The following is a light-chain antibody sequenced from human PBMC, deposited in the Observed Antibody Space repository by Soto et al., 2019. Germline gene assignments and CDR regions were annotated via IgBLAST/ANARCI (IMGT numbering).Light chain of an antibody. CDR3: QQYGGSTPVS. Sequence: EIVLTQSPGALSLSPGERATLSCRASQTVSDNYLAWYQQKPGQAPRLLIYGASTRATGIPDRFSGSGSGTDFTLTISRLEPEDFAVYYCQQYGGSTPVSFGGGTKVEIK. CDR1: QTVSDNY. CDR2: GAS. V-gene: IGKV3-20*01. J-gene: IGKJ4*01.